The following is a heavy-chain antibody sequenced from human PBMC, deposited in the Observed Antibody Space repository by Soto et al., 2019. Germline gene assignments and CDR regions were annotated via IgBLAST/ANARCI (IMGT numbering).Heavy chain of an antibody. CDR3: ASRAASGIGYFAS. CDR1: GGSFSRYA. Sequence: QVQLVQSGAEVRKPGSSVKVSCKASGGSFSRYAITWVRQAPGQGLEWMGGIIPIFGTTNYAQKFQGRVTITADESTSTAYMELSSLRSEDTAVYYCASRAASGIGYFASWGQGTLVTVSS. V-gene: IGHV1-69*01. J-gene: IGHJ4*02. D-gene: IGHD6-13*01. CDR2: IIPIFGTT.